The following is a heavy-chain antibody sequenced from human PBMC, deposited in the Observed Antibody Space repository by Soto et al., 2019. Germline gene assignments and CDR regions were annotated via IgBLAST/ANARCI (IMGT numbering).Heavy chain of an antibody. CDR3: ATLCSSTSCYYTFDP. Sequence: QVQLQQWGAGLLKPSETLSLTCAVYGGSFSSYYWSWIRQPPGKGLECIGQINHYGSTDYNPSLKSRVTISVDTSKNHVSLRLSSVTAAYRAMYYCATLCSSTSCYYTFDPWGQGTLVTVSS. CDR1: GGSFSSYY. D-gene: IGHD2-2*01. J-gene: IGHJ5*02. V-gene: IGHV4-34*01. CDR2: INHYGST.